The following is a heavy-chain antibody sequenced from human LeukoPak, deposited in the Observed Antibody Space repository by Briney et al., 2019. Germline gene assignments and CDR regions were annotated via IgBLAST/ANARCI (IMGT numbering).Heavy chain of an antibody. V-gene: IGHV3-30*02. CDR1: GSIFSTYG. CDR3: AKLVGMDYDFWSGTVDY. CDR2: IRYDGSNK. Sequence: GGSLRLSCAASGSIFSTYGMHWVRQAPGKGLEWVASIRYDGSNKYYADSVKGRFTISRDNSKNTLYLQMNSLRAEDTAVYYCAKLVGMDYDFWSGTVDYWGQGTLVTVSS. D-gene: IGHD3-3*01. J-gene: IGHJ4*02.